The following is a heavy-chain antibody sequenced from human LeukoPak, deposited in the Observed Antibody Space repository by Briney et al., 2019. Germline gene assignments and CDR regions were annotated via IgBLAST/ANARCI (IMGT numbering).Heavy chain of an antibody. CDR2: IHKSGRT. CDR3: ARELLGAPTPGAY. D-gene: IGHD1-26*01. J-gene: IGHJ4*02. Sequence: SETLSLTCALSTVSGSSGNFWSWVRQPPGEGLEWIGEIHKSGRTNYNPSLKTRVTISIDASKNQLFLEVTSVTAADTAVYYCARELLGAPTPGAYWGQGTRVAVSS. V-gene: IGHV4-4*02. CDR1: TVSGSSGNF.